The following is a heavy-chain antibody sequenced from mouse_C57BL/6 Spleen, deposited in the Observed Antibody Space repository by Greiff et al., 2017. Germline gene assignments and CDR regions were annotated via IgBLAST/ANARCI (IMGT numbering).Heavy chain of an antibody. D-gene: IGHD2-4*01. CDR1: GYTFTDYN. Sequence: VQLKQSGPELVKPGASVKIPCKASGYTFTDYNMDWVKQSHGKSLEWIGDINPNNGGTIYNQKFKGKATLTVDKSSSTAYMELRSLTSEDTAVYYCAGGGMELRRYFDVWGTGTTVTVSS. CDR2: INPNNGGT. V-gene: IGHV1-18*01. J-gene: IGHJ1*03. CDR3: AGGGMELRRYFDV.